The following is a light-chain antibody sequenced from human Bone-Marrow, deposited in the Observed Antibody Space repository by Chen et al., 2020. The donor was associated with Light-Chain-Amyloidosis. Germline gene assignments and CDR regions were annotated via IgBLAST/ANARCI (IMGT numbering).Light chain of an antibody. V-gene: IGLV2-14*01. CDR2: EVT. J-gene: IGLJ1*01. Sequence: QSALTQPASLSGTPGQSSPISCTGTSSDVGGDNHVSWYQQHPDKAPKLMIYEVTNRPSWVPDRFSGSKSDNTASLTISGLQTEDEADYFCSSYTITNTLVFGSGTRVTVL. CDR1: SSDVGGDNH. CDR3: SSYTITNTLV.